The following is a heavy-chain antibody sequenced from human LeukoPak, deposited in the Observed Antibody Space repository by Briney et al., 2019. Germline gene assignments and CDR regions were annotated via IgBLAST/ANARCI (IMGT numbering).Heavy chain of an antibody. CDR3: ARGYWFYFDY. CDR2: IYTRGTT. CDR1: GGSISSYY. D-gene: IGHD2-8*02. J-gene: IGHJ4*02. V-gene: IGHV4-4*07. Sequence: PSETLSLTCTVSGGSISSYYWSWIRQPAGKGLEWIGRIYTRGTTSYNPSLKSRVTISVDTSKNQFSLKLSSVTAADTAVYYCARGYWFYFDYWGQGTLVTVSS.